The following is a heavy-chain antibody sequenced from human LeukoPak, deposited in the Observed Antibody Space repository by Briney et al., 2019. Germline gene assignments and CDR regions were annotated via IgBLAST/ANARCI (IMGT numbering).Heavy chain of an antibody. CDR1: GFTFDEYG. J-gene: IGHJ4*02. CDR2: ISGDGGST. D-gene: IGHD6-19*01. CDR3: AKDQWQAGGFDY. V-gene: IGHV3-43*02. Sequence: GVSLRLSCAASGFTFDEYGMHWVRQAPGKGLEWVSLISGDGGSTFYADSVKGRFTISRDNSKNSLYLQMNRLRTEDTALYYCAKDQWQAGGFDYWGQGTLVTVSS.